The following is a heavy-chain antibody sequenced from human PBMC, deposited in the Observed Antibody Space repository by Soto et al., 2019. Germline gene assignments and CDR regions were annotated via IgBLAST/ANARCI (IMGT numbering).Heavy chain of an antibody. V-gene: IGHV2-5*02. J-gene: IGHJ5*02. D-gene: IGHD2-21*02. CDR2: IYWDDNK. Sequence: QITLKESGPTLVKPTQTLTLTCSFSGFSLSTHGVGVGWIRQPPGKALECLALIYWDDNKRYSPSLKNRLAITKDTSKNHVVLTMTNMDPVDTGTYYCAHTDVLYCGGDCYHPNRFDPWGQGTLVTVSS. CDR3: AHTDVLYCGGDCYHPNRFDP. CDR1: GFSLSTHGVG.